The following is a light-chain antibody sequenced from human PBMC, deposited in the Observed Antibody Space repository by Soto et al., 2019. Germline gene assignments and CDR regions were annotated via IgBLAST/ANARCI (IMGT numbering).Light chain of an antibody. CDR2: DDN. CDR1: NIGSKS. Sequence: SYELTQPPSVSVAPGQTARISCGGNNIGSKSVHWYQQKAGQAPVLVVYDDNDRPSGIPERFSGSNSGNTATLTISRVEAGDEADYYCQVWHISSDHWVFGGWTKLTVL. J-gene: IGLJ3*02. V-gene: IGLV3-21*02. CDR3: QVWHISSDHWV.